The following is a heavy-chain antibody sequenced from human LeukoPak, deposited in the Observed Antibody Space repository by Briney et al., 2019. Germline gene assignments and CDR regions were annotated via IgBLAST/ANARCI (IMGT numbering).Heavy chain of an antibody. CDR1: GFTFSDYY. V-gene: IGHV3-11*01. J-gene: IGHJ3*02. Sequence: GGSLRLSCAASGFTFSDYYMSWIRQAPGKGLEWVSYISSSGSTIYYADSVKGRFTISRDNAKNSLYLQMNSLRAEDTAVYYCARSAGYSSGWVHAFDIWGQGTMVTVSS. CDR2: ISSSGSTI. CDR3: ARSAGYSSGWVHAFDI. D-gene: IGHD6-19*01.